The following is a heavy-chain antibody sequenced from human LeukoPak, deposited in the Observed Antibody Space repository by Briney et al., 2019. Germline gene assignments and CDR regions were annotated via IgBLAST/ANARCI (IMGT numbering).Heavy chain of an antibody. V-gene: IGHV1-2*02. CDR3: ARDRAWDSGYDSSLFDY. CDR1: GYTFTGYY. Sequence: ASVKVSCKASGYTFTGYYMHWVRQAPGQGLEWMGWINPHSGGTDYAQKFQGRVTMTRDTSISTAYMELSRLRSGDTAVYYCARDRAWDSGYDSSLFDYWGQGTLVTVSS. D-gene: IGHD5-12*01. J-gene: IGHJ4*02. CDR2: INPHSGGT.